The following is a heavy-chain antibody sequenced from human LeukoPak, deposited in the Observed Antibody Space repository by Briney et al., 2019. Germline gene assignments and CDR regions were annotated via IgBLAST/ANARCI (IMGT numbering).Heavy chain of an antibody. D-gene: IGHD1-26*01. J-gene: IGHJ4*02. CDR3: ARTVGATTFDY. CDR2: IYYSGST. CDR1: GGSISSYY. Sequence: SETLSLTCTVSGGSISSYYWSWIRQPPGKGLEWIGYIYYSGSTNYNPSLKSRVTISVDTSKNQFSLKLSSVTAADTAVYYCARTVGATTFDYWGQGTLVTVSS. V-gene: IGHV4-59*01.